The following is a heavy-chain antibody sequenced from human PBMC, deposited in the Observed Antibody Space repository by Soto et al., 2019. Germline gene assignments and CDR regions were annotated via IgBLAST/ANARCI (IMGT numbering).Heavy chain of an antibody. J-gene: IGHJ6*02. CDR1: GFTFGSYG. Sequence: GGSLRLSCAASGFTFGSYGMHWVRQAPGKGLEWVAVIWYDGSNKYYADSVKGRFTISRDNSKNTLYLQMNSLRAEDTAVYYCARDLGWKPLPNFFYYGMDVGRGDTTDTLS. V-gene: IGHV3-33*01. CDR2: IWYDGSNK. CDR3: ARDLGWKPLPNFFYYGMDV. D-gene: IGHD2-15*01.